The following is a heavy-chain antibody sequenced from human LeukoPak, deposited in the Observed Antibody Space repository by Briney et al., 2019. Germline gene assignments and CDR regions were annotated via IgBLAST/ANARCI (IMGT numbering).Heavy chain of an antibody. V-gene: IGHV1-3*04. CDR2: INTGNGNT. CDR1: GYIFSSYA. CDR3: AKAGSLALWSGELQNYYYYYYMDV. Sequence: ASVKVSCEASGYIFSSYAMHWVRQAPGRRLEWMGWINTGNGNTKYSQKFQGRVTITRDTSASTAYMELSSLRSEDTAVYYCAKAGSLALWSGELQNYYYYYYMDVWRKGTTVTVSS. J-gene: IGHJ6*03. D-gene: IGHD3-10*01.